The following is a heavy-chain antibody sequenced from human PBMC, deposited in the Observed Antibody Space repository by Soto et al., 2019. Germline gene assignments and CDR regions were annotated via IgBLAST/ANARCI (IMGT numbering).Heavy chain of an antibody. CDR2: IRHDGSDK. V-gene: IGHV3-33*01. D-gene: IGHD6-13*01. Sequence: QVHLVESGGGVVQPGRSLRLSCAASGFSFSSYVMHWVRQAPGKGLEWVAGIRHDGSDKYYADSVKGRFTISRDNSNKTVYLQINSLRAEDTAIYYCARGTASSWYFVYWGQGTLVTVST. J-gene: IGHJ4*02. CDR1: GFSFSSYV. CDR3: ARGTASSWYFVY.